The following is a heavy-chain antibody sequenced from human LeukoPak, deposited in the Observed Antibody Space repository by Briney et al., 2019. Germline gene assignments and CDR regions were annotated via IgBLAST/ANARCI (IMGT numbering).Heavy chain of an antibody. J-gene: IGHJ4*02. CDR1: GFTFSNYG. CDR2: ISYDGSNK. D-gene: IGHD6-19*01. V-gene: IGHV3-30*18. Sequence: GESLRLSCAASGFTFSNYGMHWVRQAPGKGLEWVAVISYDGSNKYYADSVKGRFTISRDSSKNTLYLQMNSLRAEDTAMYYCAKAIEVAGTDYWGQGTLVTVSS. CDR3: AKAIEVAGTDY.